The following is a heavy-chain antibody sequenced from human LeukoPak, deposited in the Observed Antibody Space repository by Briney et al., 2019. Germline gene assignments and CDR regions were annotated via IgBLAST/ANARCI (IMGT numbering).Heavy chain of an antibody. D-gene: IGHD6-13*01. V-gene: IGHV1-2*02. J-gene: IGHJ4*02. CDR2: INPNSGGT. CDR1: GYNLISYG. CDR3: ARDWFGSSSWSEYFDY. Sequence: ASVKVSCKASGYNLISYGIIWVRQAPGQGLEWMGWINPNSGGTNYAQKFQGRVTMTRDTSISTAYMELSRLRSDDTAVYYCARDWFGSSSWSEYFDYWGQGTLVTVSS.